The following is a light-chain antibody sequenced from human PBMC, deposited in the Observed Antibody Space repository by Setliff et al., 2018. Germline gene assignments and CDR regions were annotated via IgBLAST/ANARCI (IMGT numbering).Light chain of an antibody. V-gene: IGKV1-13*02. CDR3: QHFSSSPLT. CDR2: AS. Sequence: AIQLTQSPPSLSASVGDRVTITCRASQGISSGLAWYQQMPGKPPKLLMFASSLESGVPSRFSGSGSGTDFTLTISSLQPEDFATYYCQHFSSSPLTFGGGTKVDIK. CDR1: QGISSG. J-gene: IGKJ4*01.